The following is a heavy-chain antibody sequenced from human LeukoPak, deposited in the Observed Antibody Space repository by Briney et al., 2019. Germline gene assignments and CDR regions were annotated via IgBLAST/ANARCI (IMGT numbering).Heavy chain of an antibody. CDR1: GFTFGTYS. V-gene: IGHV3-48*01. Sequence: GGSLRLSCAASGFTFGTYSMNWVRQAPGKGLEWVSYITSSSTNINYADSVKGRFTISRDNAKNSLYLQMNSLRAEDTAVYYCVRDLDSVAFLWGQGSLVTVSS. J-gene: IGHJ4*02. CDR3: VRDLDSVAFL. CDR2: ITSSSTNI. D-gene: IGHD1-1*01.